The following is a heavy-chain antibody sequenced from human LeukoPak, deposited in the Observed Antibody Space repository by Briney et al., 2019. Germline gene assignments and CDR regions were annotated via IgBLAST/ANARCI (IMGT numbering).Heavy chain of an antibody. Sequence: SETLSLTCTVSGGSISSYYWSWIRQPPGKGLEWIGYIYYSGSTNYNPSLKSRVTISVDTSKNQFSLELSSVTAADTAVYYCARVGSYYYDSSGYSLEYNWFDPWGQGTLVTVSS. CDR2: IYYSGST. V-gene: IGHV4-59*01. J-gene: IGHJ5*02. CDR1: GGSISSYY. D-gene: IGHD3-22*01. CDR3: ARVGSYYYDSSGYSLEYNWFDP.